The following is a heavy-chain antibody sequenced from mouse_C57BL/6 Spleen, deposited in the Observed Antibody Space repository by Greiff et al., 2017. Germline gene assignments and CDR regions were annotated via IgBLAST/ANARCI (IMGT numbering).Heavy chain of an antibody. Sequence: QVQLQQPGAELVKPGASVKLSCKASGYTFTSYWMHWVKQRPGQGLEWIGMIHPNSGSTNYNEKFKSKATLTVDKSSSTAYLQLSSLTSEDSAVYYGATAYYGSSSFDYWGQGTTLTVSS. J-gene: IGHJ2*01. V-gene: IGHV1-64*01. CDR1: GYTFTSYW. CDR3: ATAYYGSSSFDY. CDR2: IHPNSGST. D-gene: IGHD1-1*01.